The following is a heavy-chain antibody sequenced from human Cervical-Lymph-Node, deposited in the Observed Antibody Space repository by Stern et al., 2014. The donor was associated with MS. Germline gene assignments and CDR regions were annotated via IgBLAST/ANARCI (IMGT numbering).Heavy chain of an antibody. CDR2: IFWDDEK. CDR3: AHRRTAFYFFDY. D-gene: IGHD3-10*01. Sequence: QVTLKESGPALVKPTQSLTLTCTFSGFSLNTDGVAVGLIRHPPGKAPEGLAVIFWDDEKKYSPSLQTRLAISMDTSKNQVVLNMANMDPLDTGTYYCAHRRTAFYFFDYWGQGILVTVSS. J-gene: IGHJ4*02. V-gene: IGHV2-5*02. CDR1: GFSLNTDGVA.